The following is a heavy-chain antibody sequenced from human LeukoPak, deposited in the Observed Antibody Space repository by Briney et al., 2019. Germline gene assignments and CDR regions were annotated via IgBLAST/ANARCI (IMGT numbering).Heavy chain of an antibody. CDR1: GGSISSSSYY. Sequence: SETLSLTCTVSGGSISSSSYYWGWIRQPPGKGLEWIGNIYYSGSTYYNPSLKSRVTISVDTSKNQFSLRLSSVTAADTAVYYCARDRGHWNRGLFDYWGQGTLVTVSS. CDR2: IYYSGST. V-gene: IGHV4-39*07. D-gene: IGHD1-1*01. CDR3: ARDRGHWNRGLFDY. J-gene: IGHJ4*02.